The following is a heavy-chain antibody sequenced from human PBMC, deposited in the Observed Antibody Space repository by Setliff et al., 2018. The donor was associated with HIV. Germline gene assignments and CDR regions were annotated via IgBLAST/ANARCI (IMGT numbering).Heavy chain of an antibody. V-gene: IGHV4-59*11. D-gene: IGHD3-10*01. CDR3: ARDRRITMVRGVMNYYYMDV. Sequence: SETLSLTCNVSGVSISSHHWSWIRQPPGKGLEWIGYIYYTGTTNYNPSLKSRVTISVDTSKNQFSLKLSSVTAADTAVYYCARDRRITMVRGVMNYYYMDVWGKGTTVTVSS. J-gene: IGHJ6*03. CDR2: IYYTGTT. CDR1: GVSISSHH.